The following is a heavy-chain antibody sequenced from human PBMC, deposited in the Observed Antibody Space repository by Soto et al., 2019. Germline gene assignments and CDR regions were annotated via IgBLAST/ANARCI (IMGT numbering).Heavy chain of an antibody. D-gene: IGHD6-19*01. CDR1: GFSLSTSGVG. CDR3: AHWCASSGWYSFLYY. CDR2: IYWADDN. J-gene: IGHJ4*02. Sequence: QITLKESGPTLVKPTQTLTLTCTFSGFSLSTSGVGVVWIRQPPGKALAWLALIYWADDNRYSPWLKCRLTSTKDTSKNQVVLTMTNMDPVDPATYYCAHWCASSGWYSFLYYWGQGTLVTVSS. V-gene: IGHV2-5*02.